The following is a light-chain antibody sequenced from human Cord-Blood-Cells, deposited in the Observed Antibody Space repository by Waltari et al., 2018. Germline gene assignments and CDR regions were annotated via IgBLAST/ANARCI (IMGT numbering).Light chain of an antibody. CDR1: QSVSSN. CDR3: QQYNNWPYS. V-gene: IGKV3-15*01. J-gene: IGKJ2*03. Sequence: EIVITQSPATLSGSPGESATLSCRASQSVSSNLAWYQQKPGQAPRLLIYGASTRATGIPARFSGSGSGTEFTLTISSLQSEDFAVYYCQQYNNWPYSFGQGTKLEIK. CDR2: GAS.